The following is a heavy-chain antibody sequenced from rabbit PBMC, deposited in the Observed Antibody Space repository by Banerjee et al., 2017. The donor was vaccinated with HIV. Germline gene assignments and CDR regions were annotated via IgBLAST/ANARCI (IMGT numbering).Heavy chain of an antibody. J-gene: IGHJ3*01. V-gene: IGHV1S40*01. D-gene: IGHD8-1*01. CDR2: IYAGSSGST. Sequence: QSLEESGGDLVKPGASLTLTCTASGFSFSSSYYMCWVRQAPGKGLEWIACIYAGSSGSTYYASWAKGRFTISKTSSTTVTLQMTSLTAADTATYFCARAGYVGNSYDLWGQGTLVTVS. CDR1: GFSFSSSYY. CDR3: ARAGYVGNSYDL.